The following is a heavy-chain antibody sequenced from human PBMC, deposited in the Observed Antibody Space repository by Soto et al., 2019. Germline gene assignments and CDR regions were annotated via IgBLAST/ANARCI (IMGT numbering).Heavy chain of an antibody. V-gene: IGHV4-31*03. CDR3: ARRRGSPNYSYYAMDV. J-gene: IGHJ6*02. CDR2: IYYTGST. CDR1: GGSISSGSYY. D-gene: IGHD3-16*01. Sequence: LSLTCNVSGGSISSGSYYWSWIRHYPGKGLEWIGHIYYTGSTFYSPSLKSRVTLSLVTSNNQFSLELTSVTAADTAVYYCARRRGSPNYSYYAMDVWGQGTTVTVSS.